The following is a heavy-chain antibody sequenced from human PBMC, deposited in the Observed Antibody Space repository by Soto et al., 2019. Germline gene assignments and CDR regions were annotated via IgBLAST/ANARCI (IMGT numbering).Heavy chain of an antibody. V-gene: IGHV3-30*04. CDR1: GFTFSRYP. Sequence: GGSLRLSCAAFGFTFSRYPMHWVRQAPGKGLEWVAGVSHDGSNIQYADSVKGRLTVSRDDSKSTLYLQMNNLGAEDTAEYFCAREEPHPAPLVFWGQGTLVTVSS. J-gene: IGHJ4*02. CDR2: VSHDGSNI. CDR3: AREEPHPAPLVF.